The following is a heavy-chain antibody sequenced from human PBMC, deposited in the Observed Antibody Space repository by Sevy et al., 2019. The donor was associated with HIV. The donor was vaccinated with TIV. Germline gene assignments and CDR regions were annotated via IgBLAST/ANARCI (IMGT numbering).Heavy chain of an antibody. CDR3: ARVRIGYCSSTSCYGLRYYYYGMDV. Sequence: SDTLSLTCAVYGGSFSGYYWSWIRQPPGKGLEWIGEINHSGSTNYNPSLKSRVTISVDTSKNQFSLKLSSVTAADTAVYYCARVRIGYCSSTSCYGLRYYYYGMDVWGQGTTVTVSS. V-gene: IGHV4-34*01. J-gene: IGHJ6*02. CDR2: INHSGST. CDR1: GGSFSGYY. D-gene: IGHD2-2*03.